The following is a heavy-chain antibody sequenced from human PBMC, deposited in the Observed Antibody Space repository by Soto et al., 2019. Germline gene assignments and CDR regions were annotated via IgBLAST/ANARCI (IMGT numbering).Heavy chain of an antibody. J-gene: IGHJ4*02. D-gene: IGHD6-6*01. Sequence: QVPLVESGGGVVQPGRSLRLSCAASGFTLSGNDMHWVRQAPGKGPEWVAVMSYDGSHQYYADSVKGRFTISRDTSKSTLYLQMNSLRTEDTAVYYCAKGGWYTSSSPSDCWGQGTLVTVSS. CDR3: AKGGWYTSSSPSDC. V-gene: IGHV3-30*18. CDR2: MSYDGSHQ. CDR1: GFTLSGND.